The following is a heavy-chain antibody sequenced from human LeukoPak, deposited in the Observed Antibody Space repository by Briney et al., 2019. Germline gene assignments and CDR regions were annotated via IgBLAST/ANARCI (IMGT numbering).Heavy chain of an antibody. D-gene: IGHD6-13*01. CDR2: ISGSSSTI. CDR3: ARDHYSRNDF. CDR1: GFTFSSYS. Sequence: PGGSLRLSCAASGFTFSSYSMNWVRQAPGKGLEWVSYISGSSSTIHYADSVKGRFTISRDNAKNSLYLQMNSLRGEDSAVYYCARDHYSRNDFWGQGTLVTVSS. J-gene: IGHJ4*02. V-gene: IGHV3-48*01.